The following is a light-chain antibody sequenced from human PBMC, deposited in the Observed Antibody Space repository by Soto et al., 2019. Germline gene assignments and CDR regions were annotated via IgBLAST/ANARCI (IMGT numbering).Light chain of an antibody. CDR1: SSDVGGYNY. CDR2: DVS. CDR3: SSYTSSSTYV. Sequence: QSALTQPASVSGSPGQSITISCTGTSSDVGGYNYVSWYQQHPGKVPKLVIYDVSTRPSGVSNRFSGSKSDNTASLTISGLQAEDEADYYCSSYTSSSTYVFEIGTKVTVL. J-gene: IGLJ1*01. V-gene: IGLV2-14*01.